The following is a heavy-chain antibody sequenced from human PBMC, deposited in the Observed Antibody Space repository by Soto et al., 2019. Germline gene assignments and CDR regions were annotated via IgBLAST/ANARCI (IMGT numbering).Heavy chain of an antibody. CDR1: GGSIYRSGYY. J-gene: IGHJ4*02. Sequence: TAETLSLTCTVSGGSIYRSGYYWGWIRQPPGRGLEWIGNIDYNGVTYSNPSLKSRVTISRDTSKNQFSLKLTSVTAADTALYYCGKVLVGATGHTDSDSWGPGTLVTVSS. D-gene: IGHD2-15*01. V-gene: IGHV4-39*01. CDR3: GKVLVGATGHTDSDS. CDR2: IDYNGVT.